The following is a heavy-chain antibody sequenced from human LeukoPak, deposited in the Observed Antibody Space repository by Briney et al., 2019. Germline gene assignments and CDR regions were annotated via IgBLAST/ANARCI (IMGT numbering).Heavy chain of an antibody. Sequence: QPGGSLRVSCAASGFTFSSYAMSWVRQAPGKGLEWVSVISGSGGTTHYADSVKGRFTISRDNSKNTLYLQMNSLRGEDTAVYYCAKDGQVNQPDRLFTDWGQGTLVIVSS. V-gene: IGHV3-23*01. CDR3: AKDGQVNQPDRLFTD. D-gene: IGHD1-14*01. J-gene: IGHJ4*02. CDR2: ISGSGGTT. CDR1: GFTFSSYA.